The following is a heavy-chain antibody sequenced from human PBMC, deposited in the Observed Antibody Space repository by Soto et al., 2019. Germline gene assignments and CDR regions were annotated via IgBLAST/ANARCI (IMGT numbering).Heavy chain of an antibody. D-gene: IGHD2-21*01. V-gene: IGHV1-2*02. Sequence: ASVKVSCTASGYTFTDYFIHWVLQAPGQGLEWIGWINPYSGGADLSQKFQGRVTMTRDTSISTAYMEVSSLRSDDTAVFYCEILMHYAHSGGSSHRGFERWGQGSMVT. CDR2: INPYSGGA. J-gene: IGHJ3*02. CDR1: GYTFTDYF. CDR3: EILMHYAHSGGSSHRGFER.